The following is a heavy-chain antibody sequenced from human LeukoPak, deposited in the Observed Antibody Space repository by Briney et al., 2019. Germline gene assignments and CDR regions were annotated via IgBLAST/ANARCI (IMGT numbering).Heavy chain of an antibody. Sequence: SETLSLTCTVSGGSISSFYWSWIRQPPGKGLEWIGYIYYTGSTNYNSSLKSRVTISVDTSKNQFSLKLSSVTAADTAVYYCARRSQVVITTVDWFDPWGQGTLVTVSS. CDR1: GGSISSFY. CDR3: ARRSQVVITTVDWFDP. V-gene: IGHV4-59*12. CDR2: IYYTGST. D-gene: IGHD3-22*01. J-gene: IGHJ5*02.